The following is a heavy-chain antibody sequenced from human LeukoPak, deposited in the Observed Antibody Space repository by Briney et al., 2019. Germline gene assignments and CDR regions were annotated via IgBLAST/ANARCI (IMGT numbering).Heavy chain of an antibody. D-gene: IGHD5-18*01. J-gene: IGHJ3*02. CDR1: GGTFSSYA. V-gene: IGHV1-69*13. CDR3: ARDRAAMAHDAFDI. Sequence: SVKVSCTASGGTFSSYAISWVRQAPGQGLEWMGVIIPIFGTANYAQKFQGRVTITADESTSTAYMELSRLRSEDTAVYYCARDRAAMAHDAFDIWGQGTMVTVSS. CDR2: IIPIFGTA.